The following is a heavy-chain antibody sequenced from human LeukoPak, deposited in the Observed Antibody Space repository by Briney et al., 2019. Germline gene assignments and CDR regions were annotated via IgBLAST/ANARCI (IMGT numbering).Heavy chain of an antibody. Sequence: GGSLRLSCAASGFTFSSYAMHWVRLAPGKGLEWVAVISYDGSNKYYADSVKGRFTISRDNSKNTLYLQMNSLRAEDTAVYYCARAYCSSTSCFKFDYWGQGTLVTVSS. J-gene: IGHJ4*02. D-gene: IGHD2-2*01. CDR2: ISYDGSNK. V-gene: IGHV3-30*04. CDR1: GFTFSSYA. CDR3: ARAYCSSTSCFKFDY.